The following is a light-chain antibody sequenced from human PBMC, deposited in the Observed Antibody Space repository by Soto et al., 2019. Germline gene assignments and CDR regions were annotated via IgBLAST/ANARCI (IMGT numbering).Light chain of an antibody. CDR1: RSDVGSYNS. Sequence: HSVLTQPASVSGSPGESITISCTGTRSDVGSYNSIAWYQQHPGKAPRVMIFEVTKRPSGISNRFSGSKSGSTASLTISGLQAEDEADYFCFSYAGDSTWVFGGGTKLTVL. J-gene: IGLJ3*02. V-gene: IGLV2-23*02. CDR2: EVT. CDR3: FSYAGDSTWV.